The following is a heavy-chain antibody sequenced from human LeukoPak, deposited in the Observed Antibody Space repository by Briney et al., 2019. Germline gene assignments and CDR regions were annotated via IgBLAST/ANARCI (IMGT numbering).Heavy chain of an antibody. Sequence: HPGGSLRLSCAASGFTFSSYWMNWARQAPGKGLEWVSVIYSGGSTYYADSVKGRFTISRDNSKNTLYLQMNSLRAEDTAVYYCARARGVGSFAHPRYTSGSYYLDYWGQGTLVTVSS. D-gene: IGHD1-26*01. CDR3: ARARGVGSFAHPRYTSGSYYLDY. CDR2: IYSGGST. V-gene: IGHV3-53*01. CDR1: GFTFSSYW. J-gene: IGHJ4*02.